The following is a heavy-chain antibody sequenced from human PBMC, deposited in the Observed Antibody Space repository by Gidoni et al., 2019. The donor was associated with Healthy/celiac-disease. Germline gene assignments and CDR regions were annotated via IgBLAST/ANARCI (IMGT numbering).Heavy chain of an antibody. V-gene: IGHV1-8*03. CDR2: MNPNSGNT. Sequence: QVQLVQSGAEVKKPGAAVEVSCKASGYTFTSYDINWVRQATGQGLEWMGWMNPNSGNTGYAQKFQGIVTITRNTSISTAYMELSSLSSADTAVYYCARGPGDAFDIWGQGTMVTVSS. CDR3: ARGPGDAFDI. CDR1: GYTFTSYD. J-gene: IGHJ3*02.